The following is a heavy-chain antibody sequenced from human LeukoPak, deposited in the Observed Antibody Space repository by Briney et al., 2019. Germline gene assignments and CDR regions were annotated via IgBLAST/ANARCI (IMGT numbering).Heavy chain of an antibody. V-gene: IGHV3-7*01. J-gene: IGHJ4*02. D-gene: IGHD6-19*01. Sequence: GGSLRLXCAASGFTFSNNWMSWVRLAPGKGLESVANVKQDGSEKYYADSVKGRFTISRDNAKNSLYMQMNSLRAEDTAVYYCARELAVTGPFDYWGQGTLVTVSS. CDR3: ARELAVTGPFDY. CDR1: GFTFSNNW. CDR2: VKQDGSEK.